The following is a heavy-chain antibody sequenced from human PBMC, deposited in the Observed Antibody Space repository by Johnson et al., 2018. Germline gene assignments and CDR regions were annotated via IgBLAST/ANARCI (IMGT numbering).Heavy chain of an antibody. J-gene: IGHJ1*01. V-gene: IGHV3-23*04. CDR2: ISFSGTI. D-gene: IGHD6-13*01. CDR1: GFTFSNYA. CDR3: AKDSHGRRWYRDFQH. Sequence: VQLVQSGGGLVQPGGSLRLSCAASGFTFSNYAMTWVRQAPGKGLEWVSAISFSGTIKYADSVKGRFTISRDNSKNTLALQMNSLRAEATAVYYCAKDSHGRRWYRDFQHWGQGTLVTVSA.